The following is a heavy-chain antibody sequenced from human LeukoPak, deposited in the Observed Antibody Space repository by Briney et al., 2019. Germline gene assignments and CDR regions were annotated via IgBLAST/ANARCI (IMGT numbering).Heavy chain of an antibody. V-gene: IGHV3-23*01. CDR3: AKDRDTQQLAPFDY. CDR2: ISDSAGTT. Sequence: PGGSLRLSCAASGFTFSDYTMNWVRQAPGRGLEWVSAISDSAGTTYYADSVKGRFTISRDNSKNTLYPQMNSLRAEDTAVYYCAKDRDTQQLAPFDYWGQGTLVTVSS. D-gene: IGHD6-13*01. CDR1: GFTFSDYT. J-gene: IGHJ4*02.